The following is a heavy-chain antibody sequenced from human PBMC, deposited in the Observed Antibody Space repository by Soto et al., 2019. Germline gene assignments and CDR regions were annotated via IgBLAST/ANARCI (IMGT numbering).Heavy chain of an antibody. J-gene: IGHJ4*02. CDR1: GGSLSNYD. CDR2: ISYSVTT. CDR3: GRGFAVIRGKPPHEHLIDY. D-gene: IGHD3-10*01. Sequence: PSETLSLTCTVSGGSLSNYDWNLFRQPPGKGLEWIGYISYSVTTNYNPSLRSRVTLSVDASKNQFSLRLNSVTAADTAVYYCGRGFAVIRGKPPHEHLIDYWGLGILVTVSS. V-gene: IGHV4-59*01.